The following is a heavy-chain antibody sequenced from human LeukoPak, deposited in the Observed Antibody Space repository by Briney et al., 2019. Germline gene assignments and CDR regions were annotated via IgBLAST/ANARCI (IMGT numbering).Heavy chain of an antibody. Sequence: PGGSLRLSCAASGFTFDDYAMHWVRQAPGKGLEWVSGISWNSGSIGYADSVKGRFTISRDNAKNSLYLQMNSLRAEDTALYYCAKGIPLPQPPRDDDAFDIWGQGTMVTVSS. V-gene: IGHV3-9*01. J-gene: IGHJ3*02. CDR1: GFTFDDYA. D-gene: IGHD1-14*01. CDR3: AKGIPLPQPPRDDDAFDI. CDR2: ISWNSGSI.